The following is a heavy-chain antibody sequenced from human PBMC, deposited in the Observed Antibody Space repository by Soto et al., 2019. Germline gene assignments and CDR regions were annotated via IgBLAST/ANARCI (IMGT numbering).Heavy chain of an antibody. V-gene: IGHV4-39*01. CDR3: ARLSMVRGFS. J-gene: IGHJ5*02. CDR2: IYYSGST. CDR1: GGSISSSSYY. Sequence: PSETLSLTCTVSGGSISSSSYYWGWIRQPPGKGLEWIGSIYYSGSTYYNPSLKSRVTISVDTSKNQFSLKLSSVTAADTAVYYCARLSMVRGFSWGQGTLVTVSS. D-gene: IGHD3-10*01.